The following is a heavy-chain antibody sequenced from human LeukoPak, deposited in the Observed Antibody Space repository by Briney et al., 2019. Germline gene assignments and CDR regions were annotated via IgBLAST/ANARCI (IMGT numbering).Heavy chain of an antibody. CDR3: ARGIYCSSTSCYTGFDY. Sequence: GASVKVSCKASGYTFTCYDIHWLRQATGQGLEWVGWMNPNSGNTGYAQKFQGRVTMTRNTSISTAYMELSSLRSEDTAVYYCARGIYCSSTSCYTGFDYWGQGTLVTVSS. V-gene: IGHV1-8*01. CDR1: GYTFTCYD. J-gene: IGHJ4*02. CDR2: MNPNSGNT. D-gene: IGHD2-2*02.